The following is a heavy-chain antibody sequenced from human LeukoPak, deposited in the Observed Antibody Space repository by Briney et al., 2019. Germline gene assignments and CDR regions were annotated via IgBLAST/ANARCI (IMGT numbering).Heavy chain of an antibody. CDR1: GYIFTTYS. D-gene: IGHD1-1*01. V-gene: IGHV1-18*04. J-gene: IGHJ5*02. Sequence: GASVKVSCKASGYIFTTYSISWVRQAPGQGLEWMGWISTYSGNINYAQKFRGRVTMTTDTSTSTAYMELRSLRSDDTAMYYCAIDRPSAIGTTARFDPWGQGTLVAVSS. CDR3: AIDRPSAIGTTARFDP. CDR2: ISTYSGNI.